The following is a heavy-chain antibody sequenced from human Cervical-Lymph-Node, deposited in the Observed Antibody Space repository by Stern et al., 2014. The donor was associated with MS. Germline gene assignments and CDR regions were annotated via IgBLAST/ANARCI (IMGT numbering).Heavy chain of an antibody. Sequence: QVQLVESGGGVVQPGRSRRLSCAASGFRFSDYGMHWVRQAPGTGLEWVAVMSYDGRQTYYADSVKGRFTVSRDNSKNTLYLQMNSLRSDDTALYYCAKDLGGDHWFDLWGQGTLVIVSS. CDR3: AKDLGGDHWFDL. V-gene: IGHV3-30*18. J-gene: IGHJ5*02. CDR2: MSYDGRQT. CDR1: GFRFSDYG. D-gene: IGHD2-21*02.